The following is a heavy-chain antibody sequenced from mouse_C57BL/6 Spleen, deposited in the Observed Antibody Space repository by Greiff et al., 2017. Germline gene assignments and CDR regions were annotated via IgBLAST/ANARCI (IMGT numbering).Heavy chain of an antibody. D-gene: IGHD1-1*01. V-gene: IGHV5-12*01. CDR2: ISNGGGST. Sequence: EVKLVESGGGLVQPGGSLKLSCAASGFTFSDYYMYWVRQTPEKRLEWVAYISNGGGSTYYPDTVKGRFTISRDNAKNTLYLQMSRLKSEDTAMYYCARRSITTVVMDYWGQGTSVTVSS. CDR1: GFTFSDYY. J-gene: IGHJ4*01. CDR3: ARRSITTVVMDY.